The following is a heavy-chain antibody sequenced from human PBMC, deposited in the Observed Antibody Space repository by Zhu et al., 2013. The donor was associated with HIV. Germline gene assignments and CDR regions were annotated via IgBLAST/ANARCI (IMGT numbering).Heavy chain of an antibody. V-gene: IGHV1-18*01. CDR2: ISAYNGNT. CDR1: GYTFTSYG. CDR3: AREGAHYMVRGVTVLYYYGMDV. Sequence: QVQLVQSGAEVKKPGASVKVSCKASGYTFTSYGISWVRQAPGQGLEWMGWISAYNGNTNYVQKFQGRVTMTTDTSTSTAYMELRSLRSDDTAVYYCAREGAHYMVRGVTVLYYYGMDVWGQGTTVTVSS. D-gene: IGHD3-10*01. J-gene: IGHJ6*02.